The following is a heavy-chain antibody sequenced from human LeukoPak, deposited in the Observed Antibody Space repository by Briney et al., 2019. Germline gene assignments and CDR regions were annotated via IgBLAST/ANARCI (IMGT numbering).Heavy chain of an antibody. Sequence: SETLSLTCTVSGGSISSYYWSWIRQPPGKGLEWIGCIYYSGSTNYNPSLKSRVTISVDTSKNQFSLKLSSVTAADTAVYYCARSPRYYYDSSGYYVYYFDYWGQGTLVTVSS. CDR3: ARSPRYYYDSSGYYVYYFDY. J-gene: IGHJ4*02. D-gene: IGHD3-22*01. CDR1: GGSISSYY. CDR2: IYYSGST. V-gene: IGHV4-59*01.